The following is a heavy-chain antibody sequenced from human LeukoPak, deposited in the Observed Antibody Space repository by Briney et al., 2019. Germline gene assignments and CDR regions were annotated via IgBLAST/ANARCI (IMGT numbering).Heavy chain of an antibody. CDR1: GFTFDDYG. Sequence: GGSLRLSCAASGFTFDDYGMSWVRQAPGKGLEWVSVINGNGGSTGYADSVKGRFTISRDNAKNSLYLQMNSLRAEDTALYYCARATEVLLIPDYWGKGTLVTVSS. CDR2: INGNGGST. D-gene: IGHD2-8*01. CDR3: ARATEVLLIPDY. V-gene: IGHV3-20*04. J-gene: IGHJ4*02.